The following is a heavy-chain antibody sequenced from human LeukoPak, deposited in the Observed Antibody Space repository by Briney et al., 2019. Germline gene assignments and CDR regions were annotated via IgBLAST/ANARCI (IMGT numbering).Heavy chain of an antibody. J-gene: IGHJ4*02. D-gene: IGHD3-3*01. CDR1: GFTFSDYY. Sequence: PGGSLRLSCAASGFTFSDYYMSWIRQAPGKGLEWVSAISGSGGSTYYADSVKGRFTISRDNSKNTLYLQMNSLRAEDTAVYYCAKVGLRFLEWLNYFDYWGQGTLVTVSS. CDR3: AKVGLRFLEWLNYFDY. CDR2: ISGSGGST. V-gene: IGHV3-23*01.